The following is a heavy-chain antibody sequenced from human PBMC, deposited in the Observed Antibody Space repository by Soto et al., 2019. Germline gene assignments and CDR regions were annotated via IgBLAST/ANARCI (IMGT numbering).Heavy chain of an antibody. V-gene: IGHV1-18*01. CDR1: GYTFTSYG. Sequence: QVQLVQSGAEVKKPGASVKVSCKASGYTFTSYGISWVRQAPGQGLEWMGWISAYNGNTNYAQKLQGRVTMTTDTSTSTAYMELRSLRSDDTAVYYCAIAAPPYSSGWYGWNNYWGQGTLVTVSS. D-gene: IGHD6-19*01. CDR2: ISAYNGNT. J-gene: IGHJ4*02. CDR3: AIAAPPYSSGWYGWNNY.